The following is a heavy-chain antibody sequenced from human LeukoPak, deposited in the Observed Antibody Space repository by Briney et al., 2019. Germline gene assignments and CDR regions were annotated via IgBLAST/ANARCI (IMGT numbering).Heavy chain of an antibody. D-gene: IGHD4-17*01. CDR1: GGSISSSSYY. J-gene: IGHJ4*02. CDR2: IYYSGST. CDR3: ARAYGEVDY. V-gene: IGHV4-39*07. Sequence: SEILSLTCTVSGGSISSSSYYWGWIRQPPGKGLEWIGSIYYSGSTYYNPSLKSRVTISVDTSKNQFSLKLSSVTAADTAVYYCARAYGEVDYWGQGTLVTVSS.